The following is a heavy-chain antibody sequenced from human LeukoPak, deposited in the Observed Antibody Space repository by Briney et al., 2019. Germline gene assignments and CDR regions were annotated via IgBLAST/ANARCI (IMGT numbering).Heavy chain of an antibody. CDR3: ARMRQLLWFGAGYYYYMDV. CDR1: GGSIGSYY. D-gene: IGHD3-10*01. CDR2: IYTSGST. J-gene: IGHJ6*03. Sequence: KPSETLSLTCTVSGGSIGSYYWSWIRQPAGKGLEWIGRIYTSGSTNYNPSLKSRVTMSVDTSKNQFSLKLSSVTAADTAVYYCARMRQLLWFGAGYYYYMDVWGKGTTVTVSS. V-gene: IGHV4-4*07.